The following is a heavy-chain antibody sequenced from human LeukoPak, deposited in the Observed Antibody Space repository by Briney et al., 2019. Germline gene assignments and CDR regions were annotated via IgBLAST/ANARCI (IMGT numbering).Heavy chain of an antibody. CDR3: AKQLSSWFDP. Sequence: SETLSLTCTVSGGSISRYYWSWIRQPAGKGLEWIGRIYTSGSTNYNPSLKGRVTMSVDTSKNQFSLKLSSVTAADTAVYYCAKQLSSWFDPWGQGTLVTVSS. D-gene: IGHD6-13*01. J-gene: IGHJ5*02. CDR1: GGSISRYY. V-gene: IGHV4-4*07. CDR2: IYTSGST.